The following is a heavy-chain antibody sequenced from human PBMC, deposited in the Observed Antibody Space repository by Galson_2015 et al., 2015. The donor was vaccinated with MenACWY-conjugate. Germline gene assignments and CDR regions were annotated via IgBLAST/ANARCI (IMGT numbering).Heavy chain of an antibody. V-gene: IGHV3-21*06. Sequence: SLRLSCAASGFTFSSHTMHWVRQAPGKGLEWVSSITFSSSYLYYAASVKGRFTISRDNAKNSLYLQMKSLRAEDTAVYYCARDETAGDFDSWGQGTLVAVSS. D-gene: IGHD6-13*01. CDR2: ITFSSSYL. CDR1: GFTFSSHT. CDR3: ARDETAGDFDS. J-gene: IGHJ4*02.